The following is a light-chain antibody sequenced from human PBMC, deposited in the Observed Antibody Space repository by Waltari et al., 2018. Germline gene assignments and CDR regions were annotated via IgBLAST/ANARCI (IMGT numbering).Light chain of an antibody. V-gene: IGLV2-23*02. CDR1: SSDIGTFHL. J-gene: IGLJ3*02. CDR3: CSYAGSRTWV. CDR2: DVS. Sequence: QSALTQPASVSGSPGQSISLSCIGTSSDIGTFHLFSWYLQYPGTAPKLLLYDVSQRPSGVSNRFSGSKSGNTASLTISGLQAEDEAIYYCCSYAGSRTWVFGGGAKLTVL.